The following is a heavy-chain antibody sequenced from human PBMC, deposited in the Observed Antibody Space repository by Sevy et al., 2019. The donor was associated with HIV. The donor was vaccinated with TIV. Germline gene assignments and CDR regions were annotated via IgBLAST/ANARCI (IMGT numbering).Heavy chain of an antibody. J-gene: IGHJ4*02. CDR3: ARDSAETAALDF. D-gene: IGHD5-18*01. CDR2: ISSGSRSI. CDR1: GFAFSSYT. Sequence: GGSLRLSCAASGFAFSSYTMNWVRQAPGKGLEWVSYISSGSRSIYYAESVKGRFTISRDNAKNLLYMHMNSLRDEDTAVYFCARDSAETAALDFWGQRTLVTVSS. V-gene: IGHV3-48*02.